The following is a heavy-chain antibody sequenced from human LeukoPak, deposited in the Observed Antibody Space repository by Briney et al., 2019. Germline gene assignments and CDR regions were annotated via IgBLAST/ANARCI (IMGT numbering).Heavy chain of an antibody. J-gene: IGHJ4*02. CDR3: ARVRGGIAAAYFDY. D-gene: IGHD6-13*01. V-gene: IGHV3-48*01. CDR1: GFTFSSYS. CDR2: ISSSSSTI. Sequence: GGSLRLSCAASGFTFSSYSMNWVRQAPGKGLEWVSYISSSSSTIYYADSVKGRFTISRDNAKNSLYLQMNSLGAEDTAVYYCARVRGGIAAAYFDYWGQGTLVTVSS.